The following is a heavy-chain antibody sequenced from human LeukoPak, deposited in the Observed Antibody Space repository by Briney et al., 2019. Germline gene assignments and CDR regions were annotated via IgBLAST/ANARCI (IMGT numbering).Heavy chain of an antibody. J-gene: IGHJ5*02. D-gene: IGHD6-19*01. CDR1: GYTFINHH. V-gene: IGHV1-46*01. Sequence: RASVKVSCKASGYTFINHHIHWVRQAPGRGLEWMGIIDASGGGTTYSENFQGRVTMTRDMSTNTVYMELSSLRSEDTAVYYCARDDPLDKISSGWGPWGQGTLVTVSS. CDR2: IDASGGGT. CDR3: ARDDPLDKISSGWGP.